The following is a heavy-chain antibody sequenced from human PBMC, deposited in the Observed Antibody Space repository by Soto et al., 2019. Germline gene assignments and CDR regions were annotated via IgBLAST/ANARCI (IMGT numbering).Heavy chain of an antibody. CDR2: ISAYNGNT. CDR3: ARDRYGAKLRVNAFDI. V-gene: IGHV1-18*01. CDR1: GYTFTSYG. Sequence: QVQLVQSGAEVKKPGASVKVSCKASGYTFTSYGISWVRQAPGQGLEWMGWISAYNGNTNYAQKLQGRVTMTTDTSPSKAYMELRSLRSDDTAVYYCARDRYGAKLRVNAFDIWGQGTMVTVSS. J-gene: IGHJ3*02. D-gene: IGHD4-17*01.